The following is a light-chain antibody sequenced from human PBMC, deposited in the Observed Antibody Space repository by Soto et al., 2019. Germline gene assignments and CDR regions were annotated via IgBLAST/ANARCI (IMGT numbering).Light chain of an antibody. CDR2: GAS. J-gene: IGKJ1*01. Sequence: EIVLTQSPGTLSLSPGERATLSCRASQSVSSSYLAWYQQKPGQAPRLLIYGASSRATDIPDRFSGSGSGTDFALTINGLEPEDSAVYYCQQYGSSPQTFGQGTKVEIK. V-gene: IGKV3-20*01. CDR1: QSVSSSY. CDR3: QQYGSSPQT.